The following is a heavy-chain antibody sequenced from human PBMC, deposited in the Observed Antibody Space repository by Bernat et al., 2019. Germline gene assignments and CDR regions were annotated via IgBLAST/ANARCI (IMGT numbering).Heavy chain of an antibody. J-gene: IGHJ4*02. V-gene: IGHV4-34*01. CDR3: ARGEEVVPVY. Sequence: QVQLQQWGAGLLKPSETLSLTCAVYGGSFSGYYWSWIRQPPGKGLEWIGEINHSGSTNYNPSLKSRVTISVDTSKNQFSLKLSSVTAADTAVYYCARGEEVVPVYWGQGTLVTVSS. CDR1: GGSFSGYY. CDR2: INHSGST. D-gene: IGHD2-2*01.